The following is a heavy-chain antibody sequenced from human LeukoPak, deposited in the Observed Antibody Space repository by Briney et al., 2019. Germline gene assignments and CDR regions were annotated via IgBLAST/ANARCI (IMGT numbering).Heavy chain of an antibody. D-gene: IGHD4-23*01. CDR3: AREVPHYGGNSAYYMDV. J-gene: IGHJ6*03. Sequence: PSETLSLTCAVYGGSINGYYWSWIRQPPGKGLEWIGEINHSESTNYNPSLKSRVSISVDTSKNQFSLKLGSVTAADTAVYYCAREVPHYGGNSAYYMDVWGKGTTVTVSS. CDR1: GGSINGYY. V-gene: IGHV4-34*01. CDR2: INHSEST.